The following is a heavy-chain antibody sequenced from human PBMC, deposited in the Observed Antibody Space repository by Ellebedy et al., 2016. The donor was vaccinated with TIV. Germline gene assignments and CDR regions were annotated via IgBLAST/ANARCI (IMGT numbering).Heavy chain of an antibody. V-gene: IGHV3-21*01. Sequence: GESLKISCAASGFTFSSYTMNWVRQAPGKGLEWVSSISTSSSYIYYAGSVKGRFTISRDNSKNTLYLQMNSLRAEDTAVYYCARDDGVDYWGQGTLVTVSS. CDR1: GFTFSSYT. J-gene: IGHJ4*02. CDR2: ISTSSSYI. CDR3: ARDDGVDY. D-gene: IGHD3-16*01.